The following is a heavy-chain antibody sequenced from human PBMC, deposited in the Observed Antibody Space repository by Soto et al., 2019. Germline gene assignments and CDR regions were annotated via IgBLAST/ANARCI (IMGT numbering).Heavy chain of an antibody. D-gene: IGHD1-1*01. CDR3: ASWNGDGDL. Sequence: EEQLLLSGGGLIQPGGSLRLSCAASGFTFIDYSMAWVRQTPERGLEWVSGMSIGYEKTSYADSVKGRFTVSRDRPKNKVDLQMNTLIAGDTAMCYCASWNGDGDLWGQGTLVTVSS. J-gene: IGHJ4*02. CDR1: GFTFIDYS. V-gene: IGHV3-23*01. CDR2: MSIGYEKT.